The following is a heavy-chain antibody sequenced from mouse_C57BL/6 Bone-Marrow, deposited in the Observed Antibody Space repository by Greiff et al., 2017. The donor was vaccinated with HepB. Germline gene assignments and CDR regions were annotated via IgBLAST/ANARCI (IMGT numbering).Heavy chain of an antibody. CDR2: IYPRSGNT. CDR1: GYTFTSYG. V-gene: IGHV1-81*01. Sequence: VHLVESGAELARPGASVKLSCKASGYTFTSYGISWVKQRTGQGLEWIGEIYPRSGNTYYNEKFKGKATLTADKSSSTAYMELRSLTSEDSAVYFCARHGSSPRYWGQGTTLTVSS. CDR3: ARHGSSPRY. J-gene: IGHJ2*01. D-gene: IGHD1-1*01.